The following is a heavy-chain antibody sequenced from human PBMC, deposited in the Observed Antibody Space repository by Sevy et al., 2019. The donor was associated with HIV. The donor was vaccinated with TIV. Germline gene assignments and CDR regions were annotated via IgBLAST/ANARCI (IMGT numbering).Heavy chain of an antibody. V-gene: IGHV3-30*01. D-gene: IGHD2-21*02. CDR3: ARLVSCGGDCYYLDS. Sequence: GGSLRLSCAASGFSFSDYDMHWVRQAPGKGLDWVAVISHDERYKNYAESVKVRFTISRDNFKNTLFLQMDSLRPEDTAVYFCARLVSCGGDCYYLDSWGQGALVTFSS. CDR2: ISHDERYK. J-gene: IGHJ4*02. CDR1: GFSFSDYD.